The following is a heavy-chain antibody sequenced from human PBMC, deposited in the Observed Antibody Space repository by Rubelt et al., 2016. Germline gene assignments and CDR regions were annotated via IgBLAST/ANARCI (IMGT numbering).Heavy chain of an antibody. V-gene: IGHV1-18*01. Sequence: QVQLVQSGAEVKKPGASVKVSCKASGYTFTSYGISWVRQAPGHGLEWMGWISAYNGNTHYAQKLQGRVTMTTDTSTSTAYMELRSLRSDDTAVYYCARDGSFPLGSGFEKRSDYWGQGTLVTVSS. D-gene: IGHD3-10*01. CDR1: GYTFTSYG. CDR2: ISAYNGNT. J-gene: IGHJ4*02. CDR3: ARDGSFPLGSGFEKRSDY.